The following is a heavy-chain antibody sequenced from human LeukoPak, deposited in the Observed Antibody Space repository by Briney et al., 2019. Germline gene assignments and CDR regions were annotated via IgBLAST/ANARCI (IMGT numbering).Heavy chain of an antibody. Sequence: GGSLRLSCAASGFTFSSYEMNWVRQAPGKGLEWVSYVSSSGSTIYYADSVKGRFTISRDNAKNSLYQQMNSLRAEDTAVYYCARGRVIAAAGNFDYWGQGTLVTVSS. CDR2: VSSSGSTI. CDR3: ARGRVIAAAGNFDY. CDR1: GFTFSSYE. J-gene: IGHJ4*02. D-gene: IGHD6-13*01. V-gene: IGHV3-48*03.